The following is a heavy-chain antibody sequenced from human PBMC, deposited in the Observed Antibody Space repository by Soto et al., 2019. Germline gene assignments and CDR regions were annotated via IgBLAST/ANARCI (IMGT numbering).Heavy chain of an antibody. CDR1: GFTFSDHY. J-gene: IGHJ4*02. V-gene: IGHV3-11*01. Sequence: QVQLVESGGGLVKPGGSLRLSCAASGFTFSDHYMSWIRQAPGKGLEWVSYISSSGDIIYYADSVKGRFTISRDNAKNSLYLQMNSLRAEDTAVYYCARDLGYYDSSSYFDYWGQGTLVTVSS. D-gene: IGHD3-22*01. CDR2: ISSSGDII. CDR3: ARDLGYYDSSSYFDY.